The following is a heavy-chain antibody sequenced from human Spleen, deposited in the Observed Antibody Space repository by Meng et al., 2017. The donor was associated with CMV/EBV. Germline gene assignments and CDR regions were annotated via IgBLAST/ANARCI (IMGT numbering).Heavy chain of an antibody. CDR3: VREDSSGYFDF. D-gene: IGHD3-22*01. J-gene: IGHJ5*01. CDR1: GFTFSTYI. V-gene: IGHV3-21*01. CDR2: ISSSSGYI. Sequence: SCAASGFTFSTYIMSWVRQAPGKGLEWVSSISSSSGYIYYADSVKGRFTISRDNAKNSLYLQMNGLRAEERGVYYCVREDSSGYFDFWGRGTLVTVSS.